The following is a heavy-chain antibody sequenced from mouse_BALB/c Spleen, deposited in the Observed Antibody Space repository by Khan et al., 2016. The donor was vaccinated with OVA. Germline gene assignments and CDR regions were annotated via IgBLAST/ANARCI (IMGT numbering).Heavy chain of an antibody. V-gene: IGHV3-2*02. Sequence: VQLKESGPGLVKPSQSLSLTCTVTGYSITSDYAWNWIRQFPGNKLEWMGYIKYRGTTSYNPSLKSRIPITRDTSKNQFFLQLNSVTTEDTATYDCARSGTISTVVVTDFDFWGQGTTLTVSS. J-gene: IGHJ2*01. CDR3: ARSGTISTVVVTDFDF. CDR1: GYSITSDYA. CDR2: IKYRGTT. D-gene: IGHD1-1*01.